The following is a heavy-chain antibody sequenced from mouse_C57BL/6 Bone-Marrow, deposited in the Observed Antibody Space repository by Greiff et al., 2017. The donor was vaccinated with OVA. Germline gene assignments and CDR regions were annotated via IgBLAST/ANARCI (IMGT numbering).Heavy chain of an antibody. Sequence: EVMLVESEGGLVQPGSSMKLSCTASGFTFSDYYMAWVRQVPEKGLEWVANINYDGSSTYYLDSLKSRFIISRDNAKNILYLQMSSQKSEDTATYYCARDLWYFDVWGTGTTVTVSS. V-gene: IGHV5-16*01. CDR3: ARDLWYFDV. CDR2: INYDGSST. J-gene: IGHJ1*03. CDR1: GFTFSDYY.